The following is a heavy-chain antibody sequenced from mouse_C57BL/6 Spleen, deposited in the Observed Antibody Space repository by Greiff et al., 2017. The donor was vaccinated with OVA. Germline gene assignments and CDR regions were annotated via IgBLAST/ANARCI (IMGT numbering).Heavy chain of an antibody. J-gene: IGHJ4*01. V-gene: IGHV5-6*01. CDR2: ISSGGSYT. D-gene: IGHD2-5*01. Sequence: EVMLVESGGDLVKPGGSLKLSCAASGFTFSSYGMSWVRQTPDKRLEWVATISSGGSYTYYPDSVKGRFTISRDNAKNTLYLQMSSLKSEDTAMYYCARHSKGYAMDYWGQGTSVTVSS. CDR1: GFTFSSYG. CDR3: ARHSKGYAMDY.